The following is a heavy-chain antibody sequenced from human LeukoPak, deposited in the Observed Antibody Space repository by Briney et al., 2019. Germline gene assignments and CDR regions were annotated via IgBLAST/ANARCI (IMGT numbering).Heavy chain of an antibody. CDR2: ISKSGTDT. D-gene: IGHD1-26*01. CDR1: RFIFSIYA. CDR3: AKGSSIVGERD. V-gene: IGHV3-23*01. J-gene: IGHJ4*02. Sequence: PGGSLRLSCATSRFIFSIYAMTWVRQAPGKGLEWVSSISKSGTDTYYADSVKGRFTIFRDNSKSTLYLQMDSLRAEDTAIYFCAKGSSIVGERDWGQGTLVTVSS.